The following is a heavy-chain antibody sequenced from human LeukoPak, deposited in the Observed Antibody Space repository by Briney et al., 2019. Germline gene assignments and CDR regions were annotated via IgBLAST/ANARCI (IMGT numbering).Heavy chain of an antibody. CDR2: IYTSGST. CDR3: ATNYTALSAFDS. D-gene: IGHD3-3*01. Sequence: PSETLSLTCTVSGVSINSYYWNWIRQPAGKGLEWIGHIYTSGSTKYNPSLKSRVTMSIDTSKNQFSLNLYSMTAADTAVYYCATNYTALSAFDSWGQGTLVTVSS. J-gene: IGHJ4*02. CDR1: GVSINSYY. V-gene: IGHV4-4*07.